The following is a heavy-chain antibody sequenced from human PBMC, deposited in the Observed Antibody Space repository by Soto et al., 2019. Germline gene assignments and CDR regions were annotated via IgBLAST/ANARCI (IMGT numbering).Heavy chain of an antibody. CDR1: GFTVSSNY. CDR2: IYSGGST. CDR3: AGASNDYGDYWGAFDP. Sequence: GGSLRLSCAASGFTVSSNYMSWVRQAPGKGLEWVSVIYSGGSTYYADSVKGRFTISRDNSKNTLYLQMNSLRAEDTAVYYCAGASNDYGDYWGAFDPWGQGTLVTVSS. D-gene: IGHD4-17*01. J-gene: IGHJ5*02. V-gene: IGHV3-66*01.